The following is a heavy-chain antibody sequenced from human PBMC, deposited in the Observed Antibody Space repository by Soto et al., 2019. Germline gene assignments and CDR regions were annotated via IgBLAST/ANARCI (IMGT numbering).Heavy chain of an antibody. J-gene: IGHJ4*02. V-gene: IGHV4-59*01. Sequence: SETLSLTCTVSGGSISRYYWSWIRQPPGKGLEWIGYIYYSGSTNYNPSLKSRVTISVDTSKNQFSLKLSSVTAAETAVYYCARGTYIYGYFDYWGQGTLVTVSS. CDR3: ARGTYIYGYFDY. D-gene: IGHD5-18*01. CDR1: GGSISRYY. CDR2: IYYSGST.